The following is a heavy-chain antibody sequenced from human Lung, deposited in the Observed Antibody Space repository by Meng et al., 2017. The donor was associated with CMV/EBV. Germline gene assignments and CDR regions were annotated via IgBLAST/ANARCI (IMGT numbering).Heavy chain of an antibody. CDR1: GWSISGYY. D-gene: IGHD3-22*01. J-gene: IGHJ3*02. CDR2: VHFTGRT. V-gene: IGHV4-59*03. Sequence: SXTXSLXCSVSGWSISGYYWSWVRLPPGKGLEYIGYVHFTGRTNYNPSLKSRVTISVDVSKNQFSLKLTSVTAADTAVYYCAGPDKWGNTPHDIFAIWGQGTMVTVSS. CDR3: AGPDKWGNTPHDIFAI.